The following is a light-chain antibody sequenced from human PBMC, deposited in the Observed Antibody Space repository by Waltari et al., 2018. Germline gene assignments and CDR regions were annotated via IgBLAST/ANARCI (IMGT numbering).Light chain of an antibody. CDR3: QQYDGEVVT. V-gene: IGKV3-20*01. CDR1: QSVTSIS. Sequence: EIVLTQSPGTLSLSPGERATLSCRASQSVTSISLTWYQKKVGQAPRLLIYGTSSRATGVPDRFSGSGSGTEFTRTISGQEPEDFAVYYCQQYDGEVVTFGGGTKV. J-gene: IGKJ4*01. CDR2: GTS.